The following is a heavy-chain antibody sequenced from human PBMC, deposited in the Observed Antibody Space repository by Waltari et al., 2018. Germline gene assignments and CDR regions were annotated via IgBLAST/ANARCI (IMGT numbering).Heavy chain of an antibody. J-gene: IGHJ4*02. CDR2: INHSGST. V-gene: IGHV4-34*01. CDR3: ASRPYYDFWRGYYKDY. D-gene: IGHD3-3*01. CDR1: GGSFSGYS. Sequence: QVQLQQWGAGLLKPSETLSLTCAVYGGSFSGYSWRWLSQPPGKGLEWIGEINHSGSTNYNPSLKSRVTISVDTSKNQFSLKLSSVTAADTAVYYCASRPYYDFWRGYYKDYWGQGTLVTVSS.